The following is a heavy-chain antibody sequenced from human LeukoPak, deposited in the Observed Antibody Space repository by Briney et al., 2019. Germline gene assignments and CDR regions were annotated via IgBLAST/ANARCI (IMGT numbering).Heavy chain of an antibody. Sequence: GASVKVSCKASGYTFTSYGISWVRQAPGQGLEWMGGIIPIFGTANYAQKFQGRVTITADESTSTAYMELSSLRSEDTAVYYCARATGGATVVVVAATPLGMDVWGQGTTVTVSS. CDR1: GYTFTSYG. CDR2: IIPIFGTA. J-gene: IGHJ6*02. V-gene: IGHV1-69*13. D-gene: IGHD2-15*01. CDR3: ARATGGATVVVVAATPLGMDV.